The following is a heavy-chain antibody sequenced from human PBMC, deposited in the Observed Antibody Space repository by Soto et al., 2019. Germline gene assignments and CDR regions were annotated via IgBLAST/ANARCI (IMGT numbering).Heavy chain of an antibody. Sequence: QVKLQEPGPDLVKPSRPLSFTCTVSGASFTSGVYYWSWFRQPPGKGLEWIGYIYYSGSTYYNPYLKSRVTISVDTSKNQFSLKLSSVTAADTAVYYCARGQLVVITTWGQGTLVTVSS. CDR2: IYYSGST. V-gene: IGHV4-30-4*01. CDR3: ARGQLVVITT. J-gene: IGHJ5*02. D-gene: IGHD3-22*01. CDR1: GASFTSGVYY.